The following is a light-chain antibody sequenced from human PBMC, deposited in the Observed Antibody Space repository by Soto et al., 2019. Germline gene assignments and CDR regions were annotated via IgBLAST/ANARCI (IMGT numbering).Light chain of an antibody. CDR2: GAS. CDR3: QKYGRSLWT. CDR1: QSVTSNF. V-gene: IGKV3-20*01. J-gene: IGKJ1*01. Sequence: ESVLTQSPGILSLSPGERATLSCRASQSVTSNFLAWYQQKPGQAPRLLIYGASNRAAGIQDRFSGSGSGTDFTLTISRLEPEDFAVYYSQKYGRSLWTFGQGTKVEIK.